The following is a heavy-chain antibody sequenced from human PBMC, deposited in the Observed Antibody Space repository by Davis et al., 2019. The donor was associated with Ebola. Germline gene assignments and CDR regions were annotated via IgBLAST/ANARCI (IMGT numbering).Heavy chain of an antibody. CDR3: ARETCGDYGLYYYGMDV. CDR2: IYYSGST. CDR1: GGSVSSGSYY. V-gene: IGHV4-61*01. Sequence: MPSETLSLTCTVSGGSVSSGSYYWSWIRQPPGKGLEWIGYIYYSGSTNYNPSLKSRVTISVDTSKNQFSLKLSSVTAADTAVYYCARETCGDYGLYYYGMDVWGQGTTVTVSS. D-gene: IGHD4-17*01. J-gene: IGHJ6*02.